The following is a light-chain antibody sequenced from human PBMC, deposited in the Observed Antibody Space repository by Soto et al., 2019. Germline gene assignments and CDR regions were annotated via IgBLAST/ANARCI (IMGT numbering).Light chain of an antibody. Sequence: IQLTQSPSSLSASVGDRVTVTCRASQSINIYLNWYQQKPGKAPTLLIYGASTLQSGVPSRFSGGGSRTDFTLTISSLQTEDFATYYCQQCYRSPYTFGQGTKQEI. J-gene: IGKJ2*01. V-gene: IGKV1-39*01. CDR3: QQCYRSPYT. CDR1: QSINIY. CDR2: GAS.